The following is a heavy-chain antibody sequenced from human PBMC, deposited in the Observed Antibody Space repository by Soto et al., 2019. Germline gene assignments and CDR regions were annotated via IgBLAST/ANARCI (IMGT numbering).Heavy chain of an antibody. D-gene: IGHD3-10*01. Sequence: EVQLLDSGGGLVQPGGSLRLSCAASGFTFSGYALTWVRQAPGKGRVWVSAISGGGDATFYADSVKSRFTISRDNSRNTLYLQMNTLRAEDTAVYYCARKVSGSTGRPDLWYFDLWGRGTLVTVSS. J-gene: IGHJ2*01. CDR2: ISGGGDAT. CDR1: GFTFSGYA. CDR3: ARKVSGSTGRPDLWYFDL. V-gene: IGHV3-23*01.